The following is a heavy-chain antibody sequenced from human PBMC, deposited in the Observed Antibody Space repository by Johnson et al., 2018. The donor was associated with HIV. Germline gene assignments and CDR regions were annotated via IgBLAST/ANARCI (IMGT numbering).Heavy chain of an antibody. V-gene: IGHV3-66*02. CDR3: ARPDIGRYRDAFDI. D-gene: IGHD1-26*01. Sequence: EQLVESGGGVVQPGGSLRLSCAASGFTVSSNYMSWVRQAPGTGLAWVSFIYSGGSTYYADSVKGRFSISRDNAKHSLYLQMISLRTDDSAGYYCARPDIGRYRDAFDIWGQGTMVTVSS. J-gene: IGHJ3*02. CDR1: GFTVSSNY. CDR2: IYSGGST.